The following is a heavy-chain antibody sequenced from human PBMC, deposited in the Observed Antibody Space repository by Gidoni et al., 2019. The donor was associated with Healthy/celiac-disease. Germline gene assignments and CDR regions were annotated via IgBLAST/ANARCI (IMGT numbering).Heavy chain of an antibody. CDR3: ARGSSSWQPIYYFDY. CDR1: GFTFSSYL. CDR2: IKQDGSEK. Sequence: EVQLVESGGGLVQPGGSLRLSCAASGFTFSSYLMSWVRQAPGKGLEWVANIKQDGSEKYYVDSVKGRFTISRDNAKNSLYLQMNSLRAEDTAVYYCARGSSSWQPIYYFDYWGQGTLVTVSS. V-gene: IGHV3-7*03. J-gene: IGHJ4*02. D-gene: IGHD6-13*01.